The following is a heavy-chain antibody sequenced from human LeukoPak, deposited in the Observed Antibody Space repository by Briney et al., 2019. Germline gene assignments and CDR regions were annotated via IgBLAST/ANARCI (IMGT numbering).Heavy chain of an antibody. Sequence: GGSLRLSCAASRFTFSSYAMSWVRQAPGKGLEWVSGISDSGGSTYYADSVKGRFSISRDNSKNTLFLQMNSLRAEDTAVYSCAKSGWYESSGPLYYFDYWGQGTLVTVSS. J-gene: IGHJ4*02. V-gene: IGHV3-23*01. CDR3: AKSGWYESSGPLYYFDY. CDR2: ISDSGGST. CDR1: RFTFSSYA. D-gene: IGHD3-22*01.